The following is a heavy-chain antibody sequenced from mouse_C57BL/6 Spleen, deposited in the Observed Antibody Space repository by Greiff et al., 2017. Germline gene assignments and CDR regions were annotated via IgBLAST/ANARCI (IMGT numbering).Heavy chain of an antibody. D-gene: IGHD2-4*01. V-gene: IGHV5-17*01. CDR2: ISSGSSTI. Sequence: EVKLVESGGGLVKPGGSLKLSCAASGFTFSDYGMHWVRQAPEQGLEWVAYISSGSSTIYYADTVKGRFTISRDNAKNTLFLQMTSLRSEDTAMYYCAGEGLRAWLAYWGQGTLVTVSA. J-gene: IGHJ3*01. CDR3: AGEGLRAWLAY. CDR1: GFTFSDYG.